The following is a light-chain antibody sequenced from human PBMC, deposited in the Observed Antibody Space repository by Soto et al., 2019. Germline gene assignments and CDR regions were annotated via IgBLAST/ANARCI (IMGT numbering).Light chain of an antibody. Sequence: EIVMTQSPATLSVSPGERATLSCRASQSVSSDLAWYHQKPGQAPRLLIYDASNRATGIPARFSGSGSGTEFSLTIRGLKPEDFAVYYCQQYGSSPATFGQGTRLEIK. V-gene: IGKV3D-15*01. J-gene: IGKJ5*01. CDR1: QSVSSD. CDR3: QQYGSSPAT. CDR2: DAS.